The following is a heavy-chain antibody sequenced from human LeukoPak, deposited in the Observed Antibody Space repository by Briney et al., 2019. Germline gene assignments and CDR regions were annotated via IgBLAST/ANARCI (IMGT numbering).Heavy chain of an antibody. V-gene: IGHV4-34*01. CDR1: GGSFSGYY. CDR3: ARVEWELLPYFDY. J-gene: IGHJ4*02. D-gene: IGHD1-26*01. Sequence: SETLSLTCAVYGGSFSGYYWSWLRQPPGKGLEWIGEINHSGSTNYNPSLTSRVTISVDTSKNQFSLKLSSVTAADTAVYYCARVEWELLPYFDYWGQGTLVTVSS. CDR2: INHSGST.